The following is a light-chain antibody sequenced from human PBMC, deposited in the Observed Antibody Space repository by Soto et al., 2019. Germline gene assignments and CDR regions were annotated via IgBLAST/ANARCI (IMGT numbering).Light chain of an antibody. V-gene: IGLV2-11*01. CDR3: CSYAGSYV. Sequence: QSALTQPRSVSGSPGQSVTISCTGTSSDVGGYNYVSWYQQHPGKAPKLMIYDVIKRPSGVPDRFSGSKSGNTASLNISGLQAEDEADYYCCSYAGSYVFGTGTKVTVL. CDR1: SSDVGGYNY. J-gene: IGLJ1*01. CDR2: DVI.